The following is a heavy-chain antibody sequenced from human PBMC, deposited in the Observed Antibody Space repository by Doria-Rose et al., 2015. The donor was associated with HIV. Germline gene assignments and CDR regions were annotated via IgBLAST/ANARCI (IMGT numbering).Heavy chain of an antibody. D-gene: IGHD5-18*01. V-gene: IGHV3-21*01. CDR3: AREGSYGYSVHFYYCYGMDV. J-gene: IGHJ6*02. CDR2: ISTSSSYI. CDR1: GLTFSDHS. Sequence: SGGGLVKPGGSLRLSSAVSGLTFSDHSMNWVRQAPGKGLAWVSSISTSSSYIYYADSVQGRITICRDNAKNSLYLQMDSLRAEYTAVYCCAREGSYGYSVHFYYCYGMDVWGQGTTVTVSS.